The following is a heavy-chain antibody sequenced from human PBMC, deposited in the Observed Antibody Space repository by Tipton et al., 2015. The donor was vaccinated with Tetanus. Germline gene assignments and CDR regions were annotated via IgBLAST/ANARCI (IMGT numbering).Heavy chain of an antibody. V-gene: IGHV4-61*08. Sequence: LRLSCTVSGGSIRSGDYQWNGIRQPPGKGLEWLAYISDSGRTNSNYSLKSRITISRDTSKNQFSLRLTSVTAADTAVYYCARANYEFPNKGPFDSWGQGTLVIVSS. D-gene: IGHD3-3*01. CDR3: ARANYEFPNKGPFDS. CDR2: ISDSGRT. J-gene: IGHJ4*02. CDR1: GGSIRSGDYQ.